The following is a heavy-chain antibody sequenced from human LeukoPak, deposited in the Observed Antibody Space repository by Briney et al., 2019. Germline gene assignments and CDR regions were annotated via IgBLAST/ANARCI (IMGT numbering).Heavy chain of an antibody. J-gene: IGHJ4*02. CDR2: INPNDGGT. CDR1: GYTITGYY. CDR3: GRDRHWNQGNFDY. Sequence: ASVKVSCKAFGYTITGYYIHWVRQAPGQGLEWMGWINPNDGGTNSAQKFQGRVTMTRDTSIGTAYMELNRLTYDDTAVYYCGRDRHWNQGNFDYWGQGTLVTVSS. D-gene: IGHD1-1*01. V-gene: IGHV1-2*02.